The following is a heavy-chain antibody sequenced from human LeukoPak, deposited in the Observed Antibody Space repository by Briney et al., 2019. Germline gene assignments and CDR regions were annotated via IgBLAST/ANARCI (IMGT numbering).Heavy chain of an antibody. CDR1: GASISSGSYY. D-gene: IGHD6-13*01. CDR3: AREYSRLYFQH. Sequence: SETLSLTCTVSGASISSGSYYWSWIRQPAGKGLEWIGRIYTSGSTNYNPSLKSRVTISVDTSKNQFSLKLSSVTAADTAVYYCAREYSRLYFQHWGQGTLVTVSS. CDR2: IYTSGST. J-gene: IGHJ1*01. V-gene: IGHV4-61*02.